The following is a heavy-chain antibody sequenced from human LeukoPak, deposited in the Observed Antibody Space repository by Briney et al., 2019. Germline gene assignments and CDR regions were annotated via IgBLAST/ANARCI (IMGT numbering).Heavy chain of an antibody. CDR1: GFTFDDYG. J-gene: IGHJ4*02. D-gene: IGHD3-22*01. CDR3: VTDTSGNSFYFDY. Sequence: GGSLRLSCAASGFTFDDYGMSWVRQAPGKGLEWVSGINWNGGSTGYADSVKGRFTISRDNAKNSLYLQMNSLRVEDTGVYYCVTDTSGNSFYFDYWGQGALVTVSA. V-gene: IGHV3-20*04. CDR2: INWNGGST.